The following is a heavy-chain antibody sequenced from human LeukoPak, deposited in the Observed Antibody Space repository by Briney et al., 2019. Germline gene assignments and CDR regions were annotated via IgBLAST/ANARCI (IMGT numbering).Heavy chain of an antibody. V-gene: IGHV3-49*03. CDR3: ARATAAVVDY. D-gene: IGHD6-13*01. Sequence: GGSLRLSCKGSGVIFGDYAVTWFRQAPGKGLEWVGFVRTKTHGGAPGTAASVKGRFTISRDNAKNSLWLQMYSLRAEDTAVYYCARATAAVVDYWGQGTLVTVSS. CDR1: GVIFGDYA. J-gene: IGHJ4*02. CDR2: VRTKTHGGAP.